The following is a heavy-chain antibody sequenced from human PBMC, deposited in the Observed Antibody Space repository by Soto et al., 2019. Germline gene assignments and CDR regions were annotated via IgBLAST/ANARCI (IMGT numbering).Heavy chain of an antibody. Sequence: EVQLVDSGGGLVKPGGSLRLSCEASGFSVSKAWMNWVRQAPGKGLEWVGRIKTRGEGETTNYAAPVTGRFTISRDDSKNTLYLQMNSLKTEDTAVYYCTTGSVEGFWGQGTTVTVSS. D-gene: IGHD2-15*01. V-gene: IGHV3-15*07. CDR2: IKTRGEGETT. CDR3: TTGSVEGF. J-gene: IGHJ6*02. CDR1: GFSVSKAW.